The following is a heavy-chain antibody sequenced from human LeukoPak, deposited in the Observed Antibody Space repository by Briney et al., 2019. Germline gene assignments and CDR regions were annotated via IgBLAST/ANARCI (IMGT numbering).Heavy chain of an antibody. CDR2: IYYSGSA. CDR1: GGSISSYY. Sequence: SETLSLTCTVSGGSISSYYWSWIRQPPVKGLEWIGYIYYSGSANYNPSLKSRVTISVDTSKNQFSLKLSSVTAADTAVYYCAANYDILTGYQSYDYWGQGTLVTVSS. V-gene: IGHV4-59*12. CDR3: AANYDILTGYQSYDY. D-gene: IGHD3-9*01. J-gene: IGHJ4*02.